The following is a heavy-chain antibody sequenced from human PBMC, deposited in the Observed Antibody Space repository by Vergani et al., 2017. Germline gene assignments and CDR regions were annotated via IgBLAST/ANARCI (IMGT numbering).Heavy chain of an antibody. V-gene: IGHV3-74*01. CDR1: GFTFSSYW. Sequence: EVQLVESGGGLVQPGGSLRLSCAASGFTFSSYWMHWVRQAQGKGLVWVSRINSDGSSTSYADSVKGRFTISIENAKNTLYLQMNSLRAEDTAVYYCARSSMVRCYNWFDHWGQGTLVTVSS. J-gene: IGHJ5*02. CDR3: ARSSMVRCYNWFDH. D-gene: IGHD3-10*01. CDR2: INSDGSST.